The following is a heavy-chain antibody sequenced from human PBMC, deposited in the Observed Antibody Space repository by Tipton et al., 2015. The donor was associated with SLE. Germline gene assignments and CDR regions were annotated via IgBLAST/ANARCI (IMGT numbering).Heavy chain of an antibody. CDR1: SYSIYNGFY. D-gene: IGHD3-3*01. Sequence: TLSLTCSVSSYSIYNGFYWGWIRQSPGKGLEWIGSIYRSGTAYYNPSLKSRVTMSVDTSKNQFSLKLTSVTAADTAVYYCARDPYDSWSDYQATFDYWGRGTLVTVSP. J-gene: IGHJ4*02. V-gene: IGHV4-38-2*02. CDR3: ARDPYDSWSDYQATFDY. CDR2: IYRSGTA.